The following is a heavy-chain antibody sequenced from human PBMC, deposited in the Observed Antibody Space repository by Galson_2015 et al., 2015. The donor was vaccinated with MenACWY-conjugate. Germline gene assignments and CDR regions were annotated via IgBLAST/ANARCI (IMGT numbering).Heavy chain of an antibody. J-gene: IGHJ3*01. CDR3: TRLGYSYVPHAL. D-gene: IGHD5-18*01. Sequence: LRLSCAASGFTFSGSAMHWVRQASGKGREWVGRIRSKANSYATAYAASVKGRFTISRDDSKNTAYLQMNSLKTEDTAVYYCTRLGYSYVPHALWGQGTMVTVSS. CDR1: GFTFSGSA. V-gene: IGHV3-73*01. CDR2: IRSKANSYAT.